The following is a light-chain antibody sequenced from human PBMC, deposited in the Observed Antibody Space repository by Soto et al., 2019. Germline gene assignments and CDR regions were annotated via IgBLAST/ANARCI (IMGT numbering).Light chain of an antibody. J-gene: IGLJ3*02. V-gene: IGLV2-8*01. CDR1: SSDVGAYNY. CDR3: SSFASSNTWV. Sequence: QSVLTQPPSASGSPGQSVTISCTGTSSDVGAYNYVSWYQQHAGKAPKLVIYEVTKRHSGVPDRFSGSKSATTASLTVSGLQAEDEADYYCSSFASSNTWVFGGGTKLTVL. CDR2: EVT.